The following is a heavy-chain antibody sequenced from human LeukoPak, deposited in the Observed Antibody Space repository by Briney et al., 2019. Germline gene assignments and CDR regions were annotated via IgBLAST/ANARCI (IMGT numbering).Heavy chain of an antibody. J-gene: IGHJ4*02. D-gene: IGHD3-3*01. CDR1: GYTFTYYY. Sequence: ATVRVSCKASGYTFTYYYVHWVRQAPGQGLEWMGCISPNSGGTHYAQKFQGRVTMTRDTSISTAYMELSRLRSDDTAVYFCARLPYDEPDYWGQGTLVTVPS. V-gene: IGHV1-2*02. CDR3: ARLPYDEPDY. CDR2: ISPNSGGT.